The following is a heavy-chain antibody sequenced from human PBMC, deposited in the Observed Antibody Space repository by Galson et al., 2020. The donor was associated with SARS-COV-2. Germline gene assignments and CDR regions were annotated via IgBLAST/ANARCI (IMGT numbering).Heavy chain of an antibody. CDR1: GYSISSGYY. Sequence: SETLSLTCTVSGYSISSGYYWGWIRQPPGKGLEWIGSIYHSGSTYYNPSLKSRVTISVDTSKNQFSLKLSSVTAADTAVYYCARVAGSIELLLWFGESPGGNNWFDPWGQGTLVTVSS. CDR2: IYHSGST. J-gene: IGHJ5*02. V-gene: IGHV4-38-2*02. D-gene: IGHD3-10*01. CDR3: ARVAGSIELLLWFGESPGGNNWFDP.